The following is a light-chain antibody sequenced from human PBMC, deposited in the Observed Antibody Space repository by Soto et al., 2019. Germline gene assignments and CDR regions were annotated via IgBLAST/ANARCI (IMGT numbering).Light chain of an antibody. CDR1: QSVSSY. CDR3: QQYDNWHPRLT. CDR2: GAS. Sequence: EIVMTQSPATLSVSPGETATLSCRASQSVSSYLAWYQHKPGQAPRLLIYGASTRAPGVPARFSGGGSGTEFHLTISSLQSEDFAFYYCQQYDNWHPRLTFGGGTKVGI. J-gene: IGKJ4*01. V-gene: IGKV3D-15*01.